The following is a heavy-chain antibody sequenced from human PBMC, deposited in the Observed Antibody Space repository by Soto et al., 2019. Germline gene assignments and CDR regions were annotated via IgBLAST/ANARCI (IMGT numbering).Heavy chain of an antibody. CDR1: GGSISSGGYY. CDR2: IYYRGST. V-gene: IGHV4-31*03. CDR3: AREEDGDYWFDP. D-gene: IGHD4-17*01. J-gene: IGHJ5*02. Sequence: QVQLQESGPGLVKPSQTLSLTCTVSGGSISSGGYYWSWIRQHPGKGLEWIGYIYYRGSTYYNPSLKSRVTISVDTSKNQFSLKLSSVTAADTAVYYCAREEDGDYWFDPWGQGTLVTVSS.